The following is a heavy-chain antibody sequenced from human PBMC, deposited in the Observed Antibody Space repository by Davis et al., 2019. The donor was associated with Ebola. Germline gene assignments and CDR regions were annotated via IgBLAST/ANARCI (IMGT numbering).Heavy chain of an antibody. CDR1: GYTFTSYD. J-gene: IGHJ5*02. CDR2: MNPNSGNT. CDR3: ARDLGRGYSSSWYDGDDWTFDP. V-gene: IGHV1-8*01. Sequence: ASVKVSCKASGYTFTSYDINWVRQATGQGLEWMGWMNPNSGNTGYAQKFQGRVTMTRNTSISTAYMELSSLRSEDTAVYYCARDLGRGYSSSWYDGDDWTFDPWGQGTLVTVSS. D-gene: IGHD6-13*01.